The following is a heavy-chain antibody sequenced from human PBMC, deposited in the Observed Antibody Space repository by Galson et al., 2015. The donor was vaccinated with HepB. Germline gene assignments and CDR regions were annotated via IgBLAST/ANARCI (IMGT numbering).Heavy chain of an antibody. CDR2: INPSGGST. CDR1: GYTFTSYY. CDR3: ASVHRRDGVALQADDAFDI. D-gene: IGHD5-24*01. V-gene: IGHV1-46*01. Sequence: SVKVSCKASGYTFTSYYMHWVRQAPGQGLEWMGIINPSGGSTSYAQKFQGRVTMTRDTSTSTVYMELSSLRSEDTAVYYCASVHRRDGVALQADDAFDIWAKGQWSPSLQ. J-gene: IGHJ3*02.